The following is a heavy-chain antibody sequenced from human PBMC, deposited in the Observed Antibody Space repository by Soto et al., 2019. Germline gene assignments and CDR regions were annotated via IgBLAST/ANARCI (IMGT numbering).Heavy chain of an antibody. D-gene: IGHD1-26*01. V-gene: IGHV3-64*01. Sequence: EVQLVESGGGLVQPGGSLRLSCAASGFTFSRYAMHWVRQAPGKGLEYVSAISSNGGSTYYANSVKGRFTISRDNSRDTLYLQMGSLRAEDMAVYYCARDTKSGRYSLDYWGQGTLVTVSS. J-gene: IGHJ4*02. CDR3: ARDTKSGRYSLDY. CDR2: ISSNGGST. CDR1: GFTFSRYA.